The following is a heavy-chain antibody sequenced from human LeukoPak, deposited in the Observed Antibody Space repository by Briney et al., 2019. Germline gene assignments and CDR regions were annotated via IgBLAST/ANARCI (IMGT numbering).Heavy chain of an antibody. CDR2: INPNSGGT. Sequence: ASVQVSCKASGYTFTGYYMHWVGQAPGQGLEWMGRINPNSGGTNYAQKFQGRVTMTRDTSISTAYMELSRLRSDDTAVYYCARNIAVASSYYFDYWGQGTLVTVSS. J-gene: IGHJ4*02. D-gene: IGHD6-19*01. V-gene: IGHV1-2*06. CDR1: GYTFTGYY. CDR3: ARNIAVASSYYFDY.